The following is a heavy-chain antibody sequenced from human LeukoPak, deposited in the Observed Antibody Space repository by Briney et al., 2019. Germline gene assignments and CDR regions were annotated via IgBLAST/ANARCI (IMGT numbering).Heavy chain of an antibody. CDR1: GYTFTSYA. J-gene: IGHJ4*02. CDR2: IIPIFGTA. D-gene: IGHD3-10*01. CDR3: AREPPYYGSGSHGTDY. Sequence: SVKVSCKASGYTFTSYAISWVRQAPGQGLEWMGGIIPIFGTANYAQKFQGRVTITADESTSTAYMELSSLRSEDTAVYYCAREPPYYGSGSHGTDYWGQGTLVTVSS. V-gene: IGHV1-69*13.